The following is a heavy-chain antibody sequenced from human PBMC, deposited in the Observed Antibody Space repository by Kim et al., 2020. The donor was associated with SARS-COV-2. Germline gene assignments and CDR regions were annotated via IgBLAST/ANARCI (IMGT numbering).Heavy chain of an antibody. D-gene: IGHD2-21*02. J-gene: IGHJ4*02. CDR1: GYTFTGYY. V-gene: IGHV1-2*02. Sequence: ASVKVSCKASGYTFTGYYMHWVRQAPGQGLEWMGWINPNSGCTNYAQKFQGRVTMTRDTSISTAYMELSRLRSDDTAVYYCARPWGVRCGGDCTRDYWGQGTLVTVSS. CDR3: ARPWGVRCGGDCTRDY. CDR2: INPNSGCT.